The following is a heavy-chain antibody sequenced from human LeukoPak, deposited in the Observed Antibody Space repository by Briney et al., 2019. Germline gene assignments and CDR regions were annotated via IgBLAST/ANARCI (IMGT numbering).Heavy chain of an antibody. CDR1: GFTFSSYS. Sequence: PGGSLRLSCAASGFTFSSYSMNWVRQAPGKGLEWVSSISSSSSYIYYADSVKGRFTISRDNAKNSLYLQMNSLRAEDTAVYYCARAFRVGATSNDYWGQGTLVTVSS. CDR2: ISSSSSYI. CDR3: ARAFRVGATSNDY. D-gene: IGHD1-26*01. V-gene: IGHV3-21*01. J-gene: IGHJ4*02.